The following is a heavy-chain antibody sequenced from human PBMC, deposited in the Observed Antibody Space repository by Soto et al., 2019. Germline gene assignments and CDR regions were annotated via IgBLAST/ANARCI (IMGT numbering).Heavy chain of an antibody. D-gene: IGHD2-21*02. J-gene: IGHJ6*02. Sequence: EVQLVESGGGLVKPGGSLRLSCAASGFTFSSYNMNWVRQAPGKGLEWVSCISSSSDYIYYADSVKGRFTISRDNAKHTLYLQMNSLRAEDTAVYYCASPVVTPSYYYGLDAWGLGTTVTVSS. CDR1: GFTFSSYN. CDR3: ASPVVTPSYYYGLDA. CDR2: ISSSSDYI. V-gene: IGHV3-21*04.